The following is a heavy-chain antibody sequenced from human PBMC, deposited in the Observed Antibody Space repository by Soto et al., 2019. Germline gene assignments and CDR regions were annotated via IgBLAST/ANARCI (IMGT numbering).Heavy chain of an antibody. J-gene: IGHJ6*02. CDR1: GFTFSAYD. CDR3: ARAYSGRLPRRADYYFAMGV. D-gene: IGHD2-15*01. V-gene: IGHV3-13*05. CDR2: IGAADDP. Sequence: EVQLVESGGGVVQPGESLRLSCAASGFTFSAYDMHWVRQTTGKGLEWVSAIGAADDPYYLGSVKGRFTISRENAKNSLYLQMNSLRAEDTAVYYCARAYSGRLPRRADYYFAMGVWGQGTTVTVSS.